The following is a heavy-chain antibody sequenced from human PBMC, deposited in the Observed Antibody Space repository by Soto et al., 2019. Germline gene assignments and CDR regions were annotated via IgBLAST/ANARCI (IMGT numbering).Heavy chain of an antibody. D-gene: IGHD6-19*01. J-gene: IGHJ6*02. CDR3: ARDDIPGRAVATYGMDV. Sequence: SLRPSCAALGFIHSNFGMHRVRQAPGTGQEWVASICYDGSNEYYADSMKGRFTISKDKSKYTLYLHMDSLRAEDTAVYYCARDDIPGRAVATYGMDVWGQGTTVTVSS. CDR2: ICYDGSNE. V-gene: IGHV3-33*01. CDR1: GFIHSNFG.